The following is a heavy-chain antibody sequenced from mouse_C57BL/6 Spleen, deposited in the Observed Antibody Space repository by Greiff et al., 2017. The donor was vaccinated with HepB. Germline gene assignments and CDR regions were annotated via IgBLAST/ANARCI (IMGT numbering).Heavy chain of an antibody. Sequence: EVQVVESGGGLVKPGGSLKLSCAASGFTFSSYTMSWVRQTPEKRLEWVATISGGGGNTYYPDSVKGRFTISRDNAKNTLYLQMSSLRSEDTALYYGARLYDGMESPFDYWGQGTTLTVSS. CDR3: ARLYDGMESPFDY. V-gene: IGHV5-9*01. J-gene: IGHJ2*01. CDR2: ISGGGGNT. CDR1: GFTFSSYT. D-gene: IGHD1-1*01.